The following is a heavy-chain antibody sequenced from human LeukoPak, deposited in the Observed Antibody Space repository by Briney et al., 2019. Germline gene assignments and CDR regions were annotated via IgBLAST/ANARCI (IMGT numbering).Heavy chain of an antibody. CDR3: ARDPYNGSYGDYYYYYMDV. J-gene: IGHJ6*03. CDR2: ITTSSTYI. D-gene: IGHD1-26*01. Sequence: PGGSLRLSCAASGFAFSSYNMNWVRQAPGKGLEWVSSITTSSTYIYYADSVKGRFTISRDNAKNSLFLQMNSLRAEDTAIYYCARDPYNGSYGDYYYYYMDVWGKGTTVTVSS. CDR1: GFAFSSYN. V-gene: IGHV3-21*01.